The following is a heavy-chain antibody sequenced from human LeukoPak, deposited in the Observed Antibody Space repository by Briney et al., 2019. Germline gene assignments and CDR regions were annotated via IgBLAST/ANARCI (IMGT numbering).Heavy chain of an antibody. J-gene: IGHJ6*02. V-gene: IGHV3-7*01. CDR2: INHEGGGI. D-gene: IGHD1-1*01. CDR3: ETYINWVAGDV. CDR1: GFTFSESW. Sequence: QSGGSLRLSCAASGFTFSESWMTSVRQVPGQGLEWVAHINHEGGGIQYVDSVKGRFTISRDNAKGSVYLQMNSLRAEDTAIYHCETYINWVAGDVWGQGTTVIVSS.